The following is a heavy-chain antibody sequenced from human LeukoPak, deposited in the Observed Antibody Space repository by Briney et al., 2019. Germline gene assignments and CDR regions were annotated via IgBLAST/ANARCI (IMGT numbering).Heavy chain of an antibody. D-gene: IGHD2-21*02. CDR2: INPSGGST. Sequence: ASVKVSCKASGYTFASHCMHWVRQAPGQGLEWMGIINPSGGSTTYAQKFQGRVTMTRDTSTSTVYMELSSLRSEDTAVYYCGRVNCGGDCQSWYFDLWGRGTLVTVSS. CDR1: GYTFASHC. V-gene: IGHV1-46*01. J-gene: IGHJ2*01. CDR3: GRVNCGGDCQSWYFDL.